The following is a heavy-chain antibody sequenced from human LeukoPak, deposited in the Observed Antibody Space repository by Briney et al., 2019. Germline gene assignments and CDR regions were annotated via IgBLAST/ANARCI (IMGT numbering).Heavy chain of an antibody. D-gene: IGHD1-26*01. Sequence: SETLSLTCTVSGGSIRNYYWSWIRQPPGKGLEWIGYIYYSGSTKYNPSLKSRATISVDTSKNQFSLKLNSVTAADTAVYYCASGSYYFDYWGQGTLVTVSS. CDR1: GGSIRNYY. J-gene: IGHJ4*02. CDR3: ASGSYYFDY. CDR2: IYYSGST. V-gene: IGHV4-59*08.